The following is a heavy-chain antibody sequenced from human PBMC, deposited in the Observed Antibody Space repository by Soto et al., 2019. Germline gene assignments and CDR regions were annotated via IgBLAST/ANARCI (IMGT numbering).Heavy chain of an antibody. CDR1: GGTFSSYA. Sequence: QVQLVQSGAEVQKPGSSEKVSCKASGGTFSSYAMSWVRQAPGQGLEWMGGIIPIFGTANYAQKFQGRVTITADGSTSTAYMELSSLRSEDTAVYYCAKEHNGSGSYYKILDYWGQGTLVTVSS. V-gene: IGHV1-69*01. CDR3: AKEHNGSGSYYKILDY. D-gene: IGHD3-10*01. CDR2: IIPIFGTA. J-gene: IGHJ4*02.